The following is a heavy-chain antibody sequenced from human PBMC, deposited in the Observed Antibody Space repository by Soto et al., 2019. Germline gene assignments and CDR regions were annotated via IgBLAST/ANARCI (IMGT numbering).Heavy chain of an antibody. V-gene: IGHV5-51*01. CDR1: GYSFTSYW. CDR3: ARLQLDETYYYGPGSYPDAFDT. CDR2: IYPGDSDT. Sequence: GESLKISCKGSGYSFTSYWIGWVRQMPGKGLEWMGIIYPGDSDTRYSPSFQGQVTISADKSISTAYLQWSSLKASDTAMYYCARLQLDETYYYGPGSYPDAFDTWGQGTMVTGS. D-gene: IGHD3-10*01. J-gene: IGHJ3*02.